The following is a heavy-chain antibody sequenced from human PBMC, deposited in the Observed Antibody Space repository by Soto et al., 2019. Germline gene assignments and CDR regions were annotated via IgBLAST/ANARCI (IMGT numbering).Heavy chain of an antibody. CDR3: TTWYNLNDAPFDY. V-gene: IGHV3-15*01. Sequence: EVQLVESGGGLVKPGGSLRLSCAASGFTFSNAWMSWVRQAPGKGLEWVGRIKSKTDGGTTDYAAPVKGRFTISRDDSKNTLYLQMNSLKTEDTAVYYCTTWYNLNDAPFDYWGQGTLVTVSS. CDR2: IKSKTDGGTT. J-gene: IGHJ4*02. D-gene: IGHD1-20*01. CDR1: GFTFSNAW.